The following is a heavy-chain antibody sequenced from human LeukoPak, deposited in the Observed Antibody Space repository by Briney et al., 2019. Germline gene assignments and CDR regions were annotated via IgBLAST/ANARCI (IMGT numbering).Heavy chain of an antibody. CDR2: IYSGGST. D-gene: IGHD2-2*01. CDR1: GFTVSSNY. V-gene: IGHV3-53*01. CDR3: ARDAGYCSSTSCYGVFDY. J-gene: IGHJ4*02. Sequence: PSGGSLRLSCAASGFTVSSNYMSWVRQAPGKGLEWVSVIYSGGSTYYADSVKGRFTISRDNSKNTLYLQMISLRAEDTAVYYCARDAGYCSSTSCYGVFDYWGQGTLDTVSS.